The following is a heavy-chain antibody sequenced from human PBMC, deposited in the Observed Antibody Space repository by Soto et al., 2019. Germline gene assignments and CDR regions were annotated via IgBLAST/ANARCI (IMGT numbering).Heavy chain of an antibody. CDR2: IMPIFGTA. CDR3: ASGIRSSGPIDY. V-gene: IGHV1-69*01. D-gene: IGHD3-22*01. CDR1: GGTFSSYA. Sequence: QVQLVQSGAEVQKPGSSVKVSCKASGGTFSSYAISWVRQAPGQGLEWMGGIMPIFGTANYAQQFQGRVTITADESTSKAYMALSSLRSEDTAVYYFASGIRSSGPIDYWGQGTLVTVSS. J-gene: IGHJ4*02.